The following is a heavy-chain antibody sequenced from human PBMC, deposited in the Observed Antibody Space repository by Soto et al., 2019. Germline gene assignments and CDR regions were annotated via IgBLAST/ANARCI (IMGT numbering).Heavy chain of an antibody. Sequence: GGSLRLSCAASGFTFSSYIMNWVRQAPGKGLEWVSSISSSSSYIYYADSVKGRFTISRDNAKNSLYLQMNSLRAEDTAVYYCARDPLGGSGSYYVARAFDIWGQGTMVTVSS. CDR1: GFTFSSYI. V-gene: IGHV3-21*01. J-gene: IGHJ3*02. CDR3: ARDPLGGSGSYYVARAFDI. D-gene: IGHD1-26*01. CDR2: ISSSSSYI.